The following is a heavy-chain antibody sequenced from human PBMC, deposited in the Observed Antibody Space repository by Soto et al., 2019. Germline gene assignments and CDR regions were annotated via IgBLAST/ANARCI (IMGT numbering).Heavy chain of an antibody. Sequence: AGGSLRLSCAASGFTFSLYSMIWVRQAPGKGLEWVSTISYDTTKEYYADSVKGRFTISRDNTESSLFLQMNSLGVDDTAVYSCVRGGGGGLFEHWGQGVLVTVSS. V-gene: IGHV3-21*06. CDR1: GFTFSLYS. CDR2: ISYDTTKE. J-gene: IGHJ4*02. D-gene: IGHD2-21*01. CDR3: VRGGGGGLFEH.